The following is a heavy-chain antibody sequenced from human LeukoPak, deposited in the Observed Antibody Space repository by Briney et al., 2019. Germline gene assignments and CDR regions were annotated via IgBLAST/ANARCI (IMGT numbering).Heavy chain of an antibody. D-gene: IGHD3-22*01. CDR1: GGSISSYY. CDR2: IYYSGST. CDR3: ARHGPLGHYYDSRNSNAFDI. V-gene: IGHV4-59*08. J-gene: IGHJ3*02. Sequence: KPSETLSLTCTVSGGSISSYYWSWIRQPPGKGLEWIGYIYYSGSTNYNPSLKSRVTISVDTSKNQFSLKLSSVTAADTAMYYCARHGPLGHYYDSRNSNAFDIWGQGTMVTVSS.